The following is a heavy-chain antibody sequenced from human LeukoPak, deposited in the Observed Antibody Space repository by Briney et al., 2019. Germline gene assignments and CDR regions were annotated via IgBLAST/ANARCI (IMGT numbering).Heavy chain of an antibody. D-gene: IGHD3-22*01. CDR3: AREYDSSWPS. V-gene: IGHV3-23*01. Sequence: PGGSLRLSCAASGFSFRTCAMSWVRQAPGKGLEWVSAISDNSGRTYYADSVKGRFTISRDNSKNTLFVQMNSLRAEDTAVYYCAREYDSSWPSWGQGTLVTVSS. J-gene: IGHJ5*02. CDR1: GFSFRTCA. CDR2: ISDNSGRT.